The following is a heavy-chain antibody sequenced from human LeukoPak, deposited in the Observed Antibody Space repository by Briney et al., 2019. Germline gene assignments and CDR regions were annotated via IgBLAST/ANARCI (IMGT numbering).Heavy chain of an antibody. D-gene: IGHD4-23*01. J-gene: IGHJ4*02. CDR1: GGSFSGYY. V-gene: IGHV4-34*01. CDR3: ARESDTVVTPFPFDY. Sequence: SETLSLTCAVYGGSFSGYYWSWIRQLPGKGLEWIEEVNHSGSTNYNPSLKSRVTISVDTSKNQFSLKLSSVTAADTAVYYCARESDTVVTPFPFDYWGQGTLVTVSS. CDR2: VNHSGST.